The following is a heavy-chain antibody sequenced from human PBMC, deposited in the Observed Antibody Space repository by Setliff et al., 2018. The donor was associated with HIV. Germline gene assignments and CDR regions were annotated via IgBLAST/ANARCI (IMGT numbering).Heavy chain of an antibody. D-gene: IGHD3-9*01. CDR3: VKDGSATGRYSSYMDV. Sequence: HPGGSLRLSCTASGFTFDDYAMHWVRQSPGKGLEWVAGVDWAGDVTAYGDFAKGRCTISRDNAKNSLYPQMHSLTTEDTASYFCVKDGSATGRYSSYMDVWGKGTTVTVSS. V-gene: IGHV3-9*01. J-gene: IGHJ6*03. CDR1: GFTFDDYA. CDR2: VDWAGDVT.